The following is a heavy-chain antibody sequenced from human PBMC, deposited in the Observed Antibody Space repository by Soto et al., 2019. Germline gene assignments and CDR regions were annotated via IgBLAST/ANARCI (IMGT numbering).Heavy chain of an antibody. CDR2: INHSGST. J-gene: IGHJ5*02. Sequence: QVQLQQWGAGLLKPSETLSLTCAVYGGSFSGYYWSWIRQPPGKGLEWIGEINHSGSTNYNPSVKSRVTISVDTSKNQFSLKLSSVTAADTAVYYCARGQEGYSYPNWFDPWGQGTLVTVSS. CDR1: GGSFSGYY. V-gene: IGHV4-34*01. D-gene: IGHD5-18*01. CDR3: ARGQEGYSYPNWFDP.